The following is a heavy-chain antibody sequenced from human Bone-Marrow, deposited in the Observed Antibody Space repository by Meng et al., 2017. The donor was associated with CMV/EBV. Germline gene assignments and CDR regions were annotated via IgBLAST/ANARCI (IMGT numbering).Heavy chain of an antibody. CDR3: ASSRNTRESYNPFDY. CDR1: GFTFSSYS. J-gene: IGHJ4*02. CDR2: ISSSSSYI. V-gene: IGHV3-21*01. Sequence: GGSLRLSCAASGFTFSSYSMNWVRQAPGKGLEWVSSISSSSSYIYYADSVKGRFTISRDNAKNSLYLQMNSLRAEDTAVYYCASSRNTRESYNPFDYWGQGTLVTVSS. D-gene: IGHD5-24*01.